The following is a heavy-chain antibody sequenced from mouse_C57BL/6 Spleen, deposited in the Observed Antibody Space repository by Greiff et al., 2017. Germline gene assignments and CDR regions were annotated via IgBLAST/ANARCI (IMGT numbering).Heavy chain of an antibody. CDR3: ARRVYYGSSSYYFDY. D-gene: IGHD1-1*01. J-gene: IGHJ2*01. Sequence: QAQLQQPGAELVRPGSSVKLSCTASGYTFPSSWMDWVKQRPGQGLEWIGNIYPSDSETLYNQKFKDKATLTVDKSSSTAYMQLSSLTSEDSAVYYCARRVYYGSSSYYFDYWGQGTTLTVSS. V-gene: IGHV1-61*01. CDR2: IYPSDSET. CDR1: GYTFPSSW.